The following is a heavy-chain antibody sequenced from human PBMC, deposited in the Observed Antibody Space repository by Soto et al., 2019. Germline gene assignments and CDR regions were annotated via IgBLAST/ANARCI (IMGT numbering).Heavy chain of an antibody. CDR3: VRQRLVVSPLEH. D-gene: IGHD6-19*01. J-gene: IGHJ1*01. V-gene: IGHV3-73*02. Sequence: EVHLVQSGGGLVQPGGSLKLSCAASGFIFSGSAMHWVRQASGKGLEWVGHIGRKANNYATQYAASVEGRFTISRDESKTTTFLLMNSLKVEDTAVYFCVRQRLVVSPLEHWGQGTLVTVSS. CDR1: GFIFSGSA. CDR2: IGRKANNYAT.